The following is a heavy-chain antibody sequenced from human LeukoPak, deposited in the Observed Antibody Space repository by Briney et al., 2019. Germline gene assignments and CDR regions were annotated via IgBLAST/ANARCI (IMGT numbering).Heavy chain of an antibody. Sequence: SSETLSLTCAVYGGSFSGYYWSWIRQPPGKGPEWIGEINHSGSTNYNPSLKSRVTISVDTSKNQFSLKLSSVTAADTAVYYCARGSRNIVVVPAFSYYYYYGMDVWGQGTTVTVSS. CDR2: INHSGST. CDR3: ARGSRNIVVVPAFSYYYYYGMDV. J-gene: IGHJ6*02. V-gene: IGHV4-34*01. D-gene: IGHD2-2*01. CDR1: GGSFSGYY.